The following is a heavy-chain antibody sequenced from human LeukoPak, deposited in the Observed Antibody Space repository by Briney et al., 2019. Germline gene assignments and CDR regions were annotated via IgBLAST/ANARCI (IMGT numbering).Heavy chain of an antibody. V-gene: IGHV4-59*08. CDR2: IYYSGST. CDR1: GGFISSYY. J-gene: IGHJ5*02. CDR3: ARHSTYYYGSGSYSWFDP. Sequence: PSETLSLTCTVSGGFISSYYWSWIRQPPGKGLEWIGYIYYSGSTNYNPSLKSRVTISVDTSKNQFSLKLSSVTAADTAVYYCARHSTYYYGSGSYSWFDPWGQGTLVTVSS. D-gene: IGHD3-10*01.